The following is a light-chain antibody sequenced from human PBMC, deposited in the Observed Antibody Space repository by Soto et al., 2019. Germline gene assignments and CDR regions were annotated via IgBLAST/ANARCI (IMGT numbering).Light chain of an antibody. Sequence: EIVIAQSPATLSVSPGGRATLSCGASQSVSSNLAWYQQKPGQAPRLLIYGASTRATGIPARFSGSGSGTEFTLTISSLQSEDFAIYYCQQYNNWPRTFGQGTKVDI. CDR3: QQYNNWPRT. V-gene: IGKV3-15*01. J-gene: IGKJ1*01. CDR1: QSVSSN. CDR2: GAS.